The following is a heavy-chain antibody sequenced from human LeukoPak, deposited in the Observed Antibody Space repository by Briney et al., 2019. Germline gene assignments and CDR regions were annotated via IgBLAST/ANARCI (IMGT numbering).Heavy chain of an antibody. V-gene: IGHV1-8*01. CDR2: MNPNSGNT. D-gene: IGHD2-8*02. CDR1: GYTFTSYD. CDR3: ARDIHYWSFDY. J-gene: IGHJ4*02. Sequence: ASVKVSCKASGYTFTSYDINWVRQATGQGLEWMGWMNPNSGNTGYAQKFQGRVTITRDTSASTSYMELSSLRSEDTAVYYCARDIHYWSFDYWGQGTLVTVSS.